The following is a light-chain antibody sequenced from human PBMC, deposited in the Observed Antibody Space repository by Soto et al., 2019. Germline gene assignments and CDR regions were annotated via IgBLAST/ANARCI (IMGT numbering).Light chain of an antibody. V-gene: IGKV3-20*01. Sequence: EIVLTQSPGTLSLSRGERATLSCRASQSVSSNFLAWYQQKPGQAPRLLIYGASSRATGIPDRFSGSVSGTDFTLTISRLEPEDFAVYYCQQYDSSPVTFGQGTKVEIK. CDR1: QSVSSNF. CDR2: GAS. CDR3: QQYDSSPVT. J-gene: IGKJ1*01.